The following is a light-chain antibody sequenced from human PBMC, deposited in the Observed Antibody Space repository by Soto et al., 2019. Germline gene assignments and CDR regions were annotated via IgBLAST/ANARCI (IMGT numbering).Light chain of an antibody. J-gene: IGKJ2*01. CDR2: DAS. CDR1: QSIGGW. V-gene: IGKV1-5*01. CDR3: QHYHSYPYT. Sequence: DIQMTQSPSTLSASVGDRVTITCRASQSIGGWLAWYQQRPGKAPRLLIYDASSVESGVPSRFSGSRSGTMFTLAISSLQPEDFATYYCQHYHSYPYTFGQGTKLEIK.